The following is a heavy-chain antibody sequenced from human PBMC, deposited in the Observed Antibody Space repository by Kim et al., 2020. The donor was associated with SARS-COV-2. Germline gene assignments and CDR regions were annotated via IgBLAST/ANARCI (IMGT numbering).Heavy chain of an antibody. Sequence: GGSLRLSCAASGFTFSSYWMHWVRQAPGKGLVWVSGINSDGSSTSYPDSVKGRFTISRDNAKNTLYLQMNSLRAEDTAVYYCARGYGSSGSSDWGQGTLVTVSS. CDR1: GFTFSSYW. CDR3: ARGYGSSGSSD. V-gene: IGHV3-74*01. J-gene: IGHJ4*02. CDR2: INSDGSST. D-gene: IGHD3-22*01.